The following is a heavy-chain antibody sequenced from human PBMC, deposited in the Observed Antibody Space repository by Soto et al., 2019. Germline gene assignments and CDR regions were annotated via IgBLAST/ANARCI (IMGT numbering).Heavy chain of an antibody. CDR1: GFTFSSYD. CDR2: ISGSGGGT. J-gene: IGHJ6*02. D-gene: IGHD1-26*01. CDR3: ARDFLVGASPLDV. V-gene: IGHV3-23*01. Sequence: GGSLRLSCAASGFTFSSYDMSWVRQAPGKGLEWVSDISGSGGGTYYGDSVKGRFTISRDNSKNTLYLQMNSLRADDTAVYYCARDFLVGASPLDVWGQGTTVTVSS.